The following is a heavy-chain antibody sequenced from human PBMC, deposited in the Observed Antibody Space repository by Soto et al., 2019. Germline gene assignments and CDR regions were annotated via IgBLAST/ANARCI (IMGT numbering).Heavy chain of an antibody. J-gene: IGHJ5*02. CDR2: INAGNGNT. CDR1: GYTFTSYA. D-gene: IGHD6-19*01. Sequence: ASVKVSCKASGYTFTSYAMHWVRQAPGQRLEWMGWINAGNGNTKYSQKFQGRVTITRDTSASTAYMELSSLRSEDTAVYYCSRALPNIAVAASRSDMFGHCGQGTLVRVSS. V-gene: IGHV1-3*01. CDR3: SRALPNIAVAASRSDMFGH.